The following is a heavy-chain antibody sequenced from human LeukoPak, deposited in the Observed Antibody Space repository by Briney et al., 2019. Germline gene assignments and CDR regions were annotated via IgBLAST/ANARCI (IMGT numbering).Heavy chain of an antibody. CDR1: GDSISSGDYY. Sequence: SETLSLTCTVSGDSISSGDYYWSWIRQPAGKGLEWIGRISSSGSTNYNPSLKSRVTISVDTSKNQFSLKLSSVTAADTAIYYCARGGYYGSGNDFRFDPWGQGTLVTVSS. D-gene: IGHD3-10*01. V-gene: IGHV4-61*02. CDR2: ISSSGST. CDR3: ARGGYYGSGNDFRFDP. J-gene: IGHJ5*02.